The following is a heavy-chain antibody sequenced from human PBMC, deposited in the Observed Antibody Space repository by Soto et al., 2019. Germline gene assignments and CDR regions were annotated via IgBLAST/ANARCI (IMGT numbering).Heavy chain of an antibody. CDR3: AKDLTRQLAYWLDP. Sequence: ASVKVSCKASGFAFTGYYIHWLRQAPGQGLEWMGWINAHSGGTEFAQKFQGRVTLTRDTSISTAYMTLTGLKSDDTAVYYCAKDLTRQLAYWLDPWGQGTQVTVS. V-gene: IGHV1-2*02. D-gene: IGHD3-16*01. J-gene: IGHJ5*02. CDR2: INAHSGGT. CDR1: GFAFTGYY.